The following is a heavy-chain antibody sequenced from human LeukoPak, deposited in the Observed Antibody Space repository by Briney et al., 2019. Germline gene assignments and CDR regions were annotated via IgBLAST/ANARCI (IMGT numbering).Heavy chain of an antibody. J-gene: IGHJ6*04. V-gene: IGHV4-4*02. CDR2: IYHSGST. Sequence: SETLSLTCAASRGSISSTNRWSWVRQPPGRGLEWSGVIYHSGSTNYNPSLKSRVTISVDKSKNQCSLKLSSVPAADTAVYYCARDNRSYYYYYYGMDVWGKGTTVTASS. CDR3: ARDNRSYYYYYYGMDV. CDR1: RGSISSTNR.